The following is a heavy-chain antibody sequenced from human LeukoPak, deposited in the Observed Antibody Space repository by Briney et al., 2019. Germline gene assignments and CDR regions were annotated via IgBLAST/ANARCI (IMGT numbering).Heavy chain of an antibody. D-gene: IGHD1-26*01. CDR1: GGSISSYY. V-gene: IGHV4-59*01. CDR3: ARGPAGGPYFDY. CDR2: INYSGST. J-gene: IGHJ4*02. Sequence: SETLSLTCTVSGGSISSYYWSWVRQPPGKGVEWIGYINYSGSTNYNPSLQRRVTISVDTSKNQFSLKLSSVTAADTAVYYCARGPAGGPYFDYWGQGTLVTVSS.